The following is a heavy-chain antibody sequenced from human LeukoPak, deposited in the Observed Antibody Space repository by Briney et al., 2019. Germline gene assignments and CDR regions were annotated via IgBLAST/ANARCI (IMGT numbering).Heavy chain of an antibody. J-gene: IGHJ6*03. D-gene: IGHD3-16*01. Sequence: GGSLRLSCATSGYSFNRRGMNWVRQPPGKGLEWVSYISPRSETIFYAESVQGRFAVSRDDAKGSLYLQMHTLRVEDTAVYYCARIDGPTVFTYYMDLWGKGTTVTVAS. V-gene: IGHV3-48*04. CDR1: GYSFNRRG. CDR2: ISPRSETI. CDR3: ARIDGPTVFTYYMDL.